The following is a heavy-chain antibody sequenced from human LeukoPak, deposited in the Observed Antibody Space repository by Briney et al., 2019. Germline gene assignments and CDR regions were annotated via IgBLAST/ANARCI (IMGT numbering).Heavy chain of an antibody. V-gene: IGHV4-59*01. CDR1: GGSISSYY. Sequence: SETLSLTCTVSGGSISSYYWSWIRQPPGKGLEWIGYIYYSGSTNYNPSLKSRATISVDTSKNQFSLKLSSVTAADTAVYYCARDRDFWSHNWFDPWGQGALVTVSS. J-gene: IGHJ5*02. D-gene: IGHD3-3*01. CDR2: IYYSGST. CDR3: ARDRDFWSHNWFDP.